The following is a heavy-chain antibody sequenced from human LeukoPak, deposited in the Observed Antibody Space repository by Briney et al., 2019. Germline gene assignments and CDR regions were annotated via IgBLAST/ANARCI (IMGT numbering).Heavy chain of an antibody. V-gene: IGHV1-2*02. CDR3: ARGAPLSQIYFFYYYLDA. J-gene: IGHJ6*03. CDR2: INPNSGGT. CDR1: GCTFTGYY. D-gene: IGHD4/OR15-4a*01. Sequence: ASVKVSCKASGCTFTGYYMHWVRQAPGQGLEWMGWINPNSGGTNYAQKFQGRVTMTRDTSISTAYMELSRLRSDDTAVYYCARGAPLSQIYFFYYYLDAWAKGTTVTISS.